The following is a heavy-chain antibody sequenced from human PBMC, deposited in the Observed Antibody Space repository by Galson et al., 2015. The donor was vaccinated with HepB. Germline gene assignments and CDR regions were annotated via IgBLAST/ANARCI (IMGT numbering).Heavy chain of an antibody. V-gene: IGHV1-18*01. CDR2: ISAYNGNT. D-gene: IGHD2-2*02. J-gene: IGHJ6*02. CDR1: GYTFTSYG. Sequence: SVKVSCKASGYTFTSYGISWVRQAPGQGLEWMGWISAYNGNTNYAQKLQGRVTMTTDTSTSTAYMELRSLRSDDTAVYYCARDVLGCSSTSCYKGFGYYGMDVWGQGTTVTVSS. CDR3: ARDVLGCSSTSCYKGFGYYGMDV.